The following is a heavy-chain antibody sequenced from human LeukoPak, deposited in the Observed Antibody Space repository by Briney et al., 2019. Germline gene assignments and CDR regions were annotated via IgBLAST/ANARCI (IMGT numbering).Heavy chain of an antibody. V-gene: IGHV4-59*12. CDR3: ARASGDFWSGETDY. CDR2: ISNSGST. CDR1: GGSISDYY. J-gene: IGHJ4*02. D-gene: IGHD3-3*01. Sequence: SETLSLTCTVSGGSISDYYWSWIRQPPGKGLEWIAYISNSGSTNYNPSLKSRVTISADTSKNQFSLKLRSVTAADTAVYYCARASGDFWSGETDYWGQGTLVTVSS.